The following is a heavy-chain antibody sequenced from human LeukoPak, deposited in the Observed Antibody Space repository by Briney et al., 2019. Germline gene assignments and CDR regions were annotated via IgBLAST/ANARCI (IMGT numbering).Heavy chain of an antibody. CDR1: GGSISSGGDS. V-gene: IGHV4-30-2*01. J-gene: IGHJ6*02. CDR3: VRQFGRGCQSYGMDV. CDR2: IYDSGT. Sequence: SQTLSLTCAVSGGSISSGGDSWSWIRQPRGKGLEWIGYIYDSGTYYNPSPKSRVTISIDRSKEHFSLGLRSATAADTAVYYCVRQFGRGCQSYGMDVWGQGTTVTVSS. D-gene: IGHD3-16*01.